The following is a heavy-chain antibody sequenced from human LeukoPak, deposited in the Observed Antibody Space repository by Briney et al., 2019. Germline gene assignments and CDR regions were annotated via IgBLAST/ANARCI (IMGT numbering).Heavy chain of an antibody. CDR3: ARWGNGGGGGDDAFDI. Sequence: SQTLSLTCTVSGGSISSGDYYWSWIRQPPGKGLEWIGYIYYSGSTNYNPSLKSRVTISVDTSKNQFSLKLSSVTAADTAVYYCARWGNGGGGGDDAFDIWGQGTMVTVSS. D-gene: IGHD3-16*01. CDR1: GGSISSGDYY. V-gene: IGHV4-61*08. CDR2: IYYSGST. J-gene: IGHJ3*02.